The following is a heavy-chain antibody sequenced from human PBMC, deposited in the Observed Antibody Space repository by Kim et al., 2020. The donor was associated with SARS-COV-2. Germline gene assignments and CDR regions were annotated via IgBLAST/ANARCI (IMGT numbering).Heavy chain of an antibody. V-gene: IGHV5-51*01. Sequence: PSFQGQVTISADKSISTAYLQWSSLKASDTAMYYCARRALWFGELALDYWGQGTLVTVSS. J-gene: IGHJ4*02. CDR3: ARRALWFGELALDY. D-gene: IGHD3-10*01.